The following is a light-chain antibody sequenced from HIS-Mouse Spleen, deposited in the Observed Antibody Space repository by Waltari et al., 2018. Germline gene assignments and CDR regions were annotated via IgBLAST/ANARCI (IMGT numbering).Light chain of an antibody. J-gene: IGLJ2*01. CDR2: EDS. V-gene: IGLV3-10*01. CDR3: YSTDSSGNHRV. CDR1: ALPKKY. Sequence: SYELTQPPSVSVSPGQTARITCSGAALPKKYAYWYQPKSGQRPLLVIYEDSKRPSGIPERFAGSSTGTMATLTISGAQVEDEADYYCYSTDSSGNHRVFGGGTKLTVL.